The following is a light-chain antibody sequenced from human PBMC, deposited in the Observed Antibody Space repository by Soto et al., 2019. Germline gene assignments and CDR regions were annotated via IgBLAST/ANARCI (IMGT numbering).Light chain of an antibody. J-gene: IGLJ1*01. CDR3: AAWDDNLSTYV. V-gene: IGLV1-47*01. CDR1: SSTVGSNH. Sequence: QSALTQPPSASGTPGQRVTISCSGYSSTVGSNHVYWYQRFPGMAPKLLISKNNQRPSGVPDRFSGSKSGTSASLPISGLRSEDEADDYCAAWDDNLSTYVFGSGTKVTV. CDR2: KNN.